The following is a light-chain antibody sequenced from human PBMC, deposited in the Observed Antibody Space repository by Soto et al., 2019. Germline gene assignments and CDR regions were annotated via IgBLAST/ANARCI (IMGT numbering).Light chain of an antibody. CDR1: QSVSKY. V-gene: IGKV3-11*01. Sequence: EIVLTQSPATLSLSPGERATLSCRASQSVSKYLAWYQQKPGQAPRLLIHDASNRATGIPARFSGSGSGTAFTLTITSLEPEDFGVYYCQQRSNWPQIPFGGGTKGEIK. J-gene: IGKJ4*01. CDR2: DAS. CDR3: QQRSNWPQIP.